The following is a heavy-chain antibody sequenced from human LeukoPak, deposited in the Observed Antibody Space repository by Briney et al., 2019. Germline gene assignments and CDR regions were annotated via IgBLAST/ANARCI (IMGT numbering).Heavy chain of an antibody. Sequence: PGGSLRLSCAASGFTFDDYAMHWVRQAPGKGLEWVSGINWNGGSTGYADSVKGRFTISRDNAKNSLYLQMNSLRAGDTALYHCARDLDYGLDYWGQGTLVTVSS. CDR2: INWNGGST. CDR3: ARDLDYGLDY. D-gene: IGHD4-17*01. CDR1: GFTFDDYA. V-gene: IGHV3-20*01. J-gene: IGHJ4*02.